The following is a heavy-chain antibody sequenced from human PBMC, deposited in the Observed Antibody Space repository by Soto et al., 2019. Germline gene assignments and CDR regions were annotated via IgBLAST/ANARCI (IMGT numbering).Heavy chain of an antibody. V-gene: IGHV4-30-4*01. CDR3: ATAPGPSYHGMDV. D-gene: IGHD2-21*01. CDR2: FYSRGIT. J-gene: IGHJ6*02. CDR1: VGSIGSDDYY. Sequence: QVQLQESGPGLVKPSQTLSLTCSVSVGSIGSDDYYWSWIRQPPGKGLEWIGYFYSRGITYPNPSLTSRVTMSVDTSKNQFSLKMTSVTAADTAVYYCATAPGPSYHGMDVWGQGTAVTVSS.